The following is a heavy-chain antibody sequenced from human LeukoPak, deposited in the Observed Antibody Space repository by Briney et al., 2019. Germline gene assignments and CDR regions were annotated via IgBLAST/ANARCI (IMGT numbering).Heavy chain of an antibody. CDR1: GFTFSSYA. CDR3: AKGRIVGATTNFDY. CDR2: IRGSGGST. J-gene: IGHJ4*02. D-gene: IGHD1-26*01. V-gene: IGHV3-23*01. Sequence: GGSLRLSCAASGFTFSSYAMTWVRQAPGKGLEWVSGIRGSGGSTYYADSVKGRFTISRDNSKNTLYLQINSLRAEDTAVYYCAKGRIVGATTNFDYWGQGTLVTVSS.